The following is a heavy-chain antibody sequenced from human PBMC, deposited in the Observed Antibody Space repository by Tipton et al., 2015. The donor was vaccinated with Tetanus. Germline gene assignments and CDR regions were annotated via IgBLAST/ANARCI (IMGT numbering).Heavy chain of an antibody. D-gene: IGHD4-17*01. CDR2: ITPIFGTT. J-gene: IGHJ4*02. V-gene: IGHV1-69*13. Sequence: QLVQSGAEVKKPGASVKVSCKASGGTFTNYALSWVRQAPGQGLEWVGGITPIFGTTNSAPKFQGRVTITADESTNTAYMELSSLRSEDTAVYYCARRRTTTALSYYLDSWGQGTLVTVSS. CDR1: GGTFTNYA. CDR3: ARRRTTTALSYYLDS.